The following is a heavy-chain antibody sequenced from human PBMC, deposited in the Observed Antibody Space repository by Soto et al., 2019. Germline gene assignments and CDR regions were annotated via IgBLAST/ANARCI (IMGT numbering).Heavy chain of an antibody. D-gene: IGHD5-18*01. CDR3: VRGQIHLRYLFAY. Sequence: PSETLSLTCTVSGGSISSYYWSWIRQPPGKGLEWIGYIYYSGSTNYNPSLKSRVTISVDTSKNQFSLKLSSVTAADTAVYYWVRGQIHLRYLFAYWGRGTLVPGSS. CDR1: GGSISSYY. CDR2: IYYSGST. J-gene: IGHJ4*02. V-gene: IGHV4-59*01.